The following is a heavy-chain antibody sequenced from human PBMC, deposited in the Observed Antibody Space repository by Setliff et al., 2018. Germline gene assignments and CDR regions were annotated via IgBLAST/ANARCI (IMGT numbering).Heavy chain of an antibody. CDR1: GVKFNTLW. D-gene: IGHD2-15*01. J-gene: IGHJ4*02. CDR3: STSCSGSGCYAGLES. V-gene: IGHV3-21*01. CDR2: SSSSSSYI. Sequence: PGGSLRLSCEASGVKFNTLWMSWVRQAPGKGLERVSSSSSSSSYIYYADSVQGRFTISGDNTKNTLYLQMNSLRPEDTAVYYCSTSCSGSGCYAGLESWGQGTPVTVSS.